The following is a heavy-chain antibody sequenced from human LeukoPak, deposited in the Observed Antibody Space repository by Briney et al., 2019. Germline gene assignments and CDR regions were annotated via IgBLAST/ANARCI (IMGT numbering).Heavy chain of an antibody. J-gene: IGHJ4*02. V-gene: IGHV3-7*03. Sequence: GGSLRLSCAASGLTFSSYWMSWVRQAPGKGLEWAANIKQDGSEKYYVDSVKGRFTISRDNAKNSLYLQMNSLRAEDTAVYYCASSGSLDYWGQGTLVTVSS. D-gene: IGHD3-10*01. CDR1: GLTFSSYW. CDR3: ASSGSLDY. CDR2: IKQDGSEK.